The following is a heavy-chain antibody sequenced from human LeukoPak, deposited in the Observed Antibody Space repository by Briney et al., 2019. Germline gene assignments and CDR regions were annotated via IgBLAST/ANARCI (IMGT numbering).Heavy chain of an antibody. CDR2: INPNSGGT. D-gene: IGHD6-13*01. V-gene: IGHV1-2*02. J-gene: IGHJ4*02. Sequence: ASVKVSCTASGYXFTGYYIHWVRQAPGQGLEWVGWINPNSGGTTYAQKFQGRITMTRDTSISTAYMELTKLTSDDTAVYYCARDSGSSSWEYDYWGQGTLVTVSS. CDR1: GYXFTGYY. CDR3: ARDSGSSSWEYDY.